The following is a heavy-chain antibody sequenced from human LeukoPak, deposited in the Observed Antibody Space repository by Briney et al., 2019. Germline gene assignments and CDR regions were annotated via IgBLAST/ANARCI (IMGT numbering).Heavy chain of an antibody. D-gene: IGHD6-13*01. CDR1: GYSISSGYY. V-gene: IGHV4-38-2*02. CDR2: INHSGST. CDR3: ATRPDIAATGPGWFDP. J-gene: IGHJ5*02. Sequence: SETLSLTCTVSGYSISSGYYWGWIRPPPGKGLEWIGEINHSGSTNYNSSLKSRVTISVDTSKNQFSLKLSSVTAADTAVYYCATRPDIAATGPGWFDPWGQGTLVTVSS.